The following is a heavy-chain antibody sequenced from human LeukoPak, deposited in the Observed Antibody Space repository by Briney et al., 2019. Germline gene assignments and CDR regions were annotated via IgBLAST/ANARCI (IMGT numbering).Heavy chain of an antibody. J-gene: IGHJ4*02. CDR3: ARSIPAGNRR. V-gene: IGHV3-11*01. D-gene: IGHD2-2*01. CDR1: GFTFSDYY. Sequence: GGSLRLSCAAPGFTFSDYYMSWIRQAPGKGLEWVSYISSSGSTIDYADSVKGRFTISRDNAKNSLYLQMNSLRAEDTAVYYCARSIPAGNRRWCQGTLVTVSS. CDR2: ISSSGSTI.